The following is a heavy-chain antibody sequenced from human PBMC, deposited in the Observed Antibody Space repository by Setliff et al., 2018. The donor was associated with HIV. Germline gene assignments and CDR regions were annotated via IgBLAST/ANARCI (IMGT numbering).Heavy chain of an antibody. J-gene: IGHJ6*02. Sequence: ASVKVSCKASGGTFSNYAITWVRQAPGQGLEWMGWISPYNDYTNYEQSLQGRVRMTTDTSTRTAYMDLRSLRSNDTAVYYCARGGYYSGSGMNYHYYGLDVWGQGTTVTVSS. V-gene: IGHV1-18*01. D-gene: IGHD3-10*01. CDR3: ARGGYYSGSGMNYHYYGLDV. CDR1: GGTFSNYA. CDR2: ISPYNDYT.